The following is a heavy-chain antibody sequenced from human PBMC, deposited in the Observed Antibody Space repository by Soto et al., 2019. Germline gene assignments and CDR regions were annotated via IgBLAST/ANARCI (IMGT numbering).Heavy chain of an antibody. CDR1: GSTFPNYP. D-gene: IGHD6-13*01. Sequence: VQLVESGGGVIHPGKSLRLSCAASGSTFPNYPMPWVRQTPDNGLEWVAVISHDGVNKNSADSVKGRFTISRDNSRNTLYLQMDSLRVEDTAMHYCVRGGYSSSWERLDPWGQGTLVTVSS. CDR3: VRGGYSSSWERLDP. CDR2: ISHDGVNK. J-gene: IGHJ5*02. V-gene: IGHV3-30-3*01.